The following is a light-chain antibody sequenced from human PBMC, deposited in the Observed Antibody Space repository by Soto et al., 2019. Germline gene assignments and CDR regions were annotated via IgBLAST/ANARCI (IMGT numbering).Light chain of an antibody. Sequence: EIVLTQSPGTLSLSPGEGATLSCRASQSVSSSYIACYQQRPGQTPSLLIYGASTRASGIPDRFSGSGSGTHFTLTINRLEPGDFAVYCCQHFGGNTCPFGQGTRLEIK. V-gene: IGKV3-20*01. CDR1: QSVSSSY. J-gene: IGKJ5*01. CDR3: QHFGGNTCP. CDR2: GAS.